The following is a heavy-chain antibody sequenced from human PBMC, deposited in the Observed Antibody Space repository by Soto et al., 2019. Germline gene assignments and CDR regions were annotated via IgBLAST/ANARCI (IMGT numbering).Heavy chain of an antibody. Sequence: GGSLRLSCAASGFTFSSYAMHWVRQAPGKGLEWVAVISYDGSNKYYADSVKGRFTISRDNSKNTLYLQMNSLRAEDTAVYYCAREDSSGRGFDPWGQGTLVTVSS. V-gene: IGHV3-30-3*01. J-gene: IGHJ5*02. CDR1: GFTFSSYA. D-gene: IGHD6-19*01. CDR3: AREDSSGRGFDP. CDR2: ISYDGSNK.